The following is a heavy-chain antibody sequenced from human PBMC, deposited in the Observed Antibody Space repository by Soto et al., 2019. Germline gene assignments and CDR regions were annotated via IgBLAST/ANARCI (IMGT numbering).Heavy chain of an antibody. CDR2: ISAYNGNT. J-gene: IGHJ4*02. CDR1: GYTFTTYE. V-gene: IGHV1-18*01. D-gene: IGHD6-6*01. Sequence: QVQLVQSGAEVKKPGASVKVSCKASGYTFTTYEISWVRQAPGQGLEWMGWISAYNGNTNYAQRLQGRVTITTDTSTSTTYMELRSLKSADTAVYYCARVGSSSSPIDFWGQGTLVTVSS. CDR3: ARVGSSSSPIDF.